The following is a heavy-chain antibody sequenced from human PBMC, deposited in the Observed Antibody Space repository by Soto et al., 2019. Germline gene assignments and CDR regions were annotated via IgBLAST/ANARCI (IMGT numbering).Heavy chain of an antibody. D-gene: IGHD4-17*01. J-gene: IGHJ4*02. Sequence: SETLSLTCSVSTGSMRTYYWTWIRQSPGKGLEWIGQISHTGRTKYNPSLESRVTIPVDTSRKQFSLKLTSVTAADTALYYCARDDTTGLFDFWGQGTLVTVSS. V-gene: IGHV4-59*01. CDR1: TGSMRTYY. CDR2: ISHTGRT. CDR3: ARDDTTGLFDF.